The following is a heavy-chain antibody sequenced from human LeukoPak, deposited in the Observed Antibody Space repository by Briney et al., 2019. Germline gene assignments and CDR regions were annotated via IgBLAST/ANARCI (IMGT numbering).Heavy chain of an antibody. CDR1: GYTFTGYY. D-gene: IGHD3-16*01. Sequence: ASVKVSCKASGYTFTGYYMHWVRQAPGQGLEWMGWINPNSGGTNYAQKFQGRVTMTRDTSISTAYMELNSLRAEDTAVYYCAREFGRHMGSVEIDYWGQGTLVTVPS. CDR2: INPNSGGT. V-gene: IGHV1-2*02. CDR3: AREFGRHMGSVEIDY. J-gene: IGHJ4*02.